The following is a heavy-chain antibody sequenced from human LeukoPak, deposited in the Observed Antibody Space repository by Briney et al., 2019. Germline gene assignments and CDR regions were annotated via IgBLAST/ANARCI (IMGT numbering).Heavy chain of an antibody. Sequence: SETLSLTCTVSGGSISSSSYYWGWIRQPPGKGLEWIGSIYYSGSTYYNPSLKSRVTISVDTSKNQFSLKLSSVTAADTAVYYCARLQGEGYYDSSGYDYWGQGTLVTVSS. CDR3: ARLQGEGYYDSSGYDY. V-gene: IGHV4-39*01. D-gene: IGHD3-22*01. CDR2: IYYSGST. CDR1: GGSISSSSYY. J-gene: IGHJ4*02.